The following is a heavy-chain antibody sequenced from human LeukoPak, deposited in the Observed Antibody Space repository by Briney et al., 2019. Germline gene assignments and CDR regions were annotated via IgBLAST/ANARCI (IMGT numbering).Heavy chain of an antibody. CDR3: ASQQQLVLLDWFDP. D-gene: IGHD6-13*01. Sequence: GSLRLSCAASGFTFSTFAMIWVRQPPGKGLEWIGSIYHSGSTDYNPSLKSRVTISVDTSKNQFSLKLRSVTAADTAVYYCASQQQLVLLDWFDPWGQGTLVTVSS. J-gene: IGHJ5*02. CDR1: GFTFSTFAM. V-gene: IGHV4-38-2*01. CDR2: IYHSGST.